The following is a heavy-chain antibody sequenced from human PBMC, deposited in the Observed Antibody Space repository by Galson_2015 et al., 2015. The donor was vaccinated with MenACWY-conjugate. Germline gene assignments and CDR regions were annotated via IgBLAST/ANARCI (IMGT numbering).Heavy chain of an antibody. CDR3: ARSDGHFYSYMDV. CDR2: TYYRSKWYS. CDR1: GDSVLSNSAA. Sequence: CAISGDSVLSNSAAWHWIRQSPSRGLEWLGRTYYRSKWYSDYAIPVKSRITINPDSSKHQFSLHLNSVTPEDTAVYYCARSDGHFYSYMDVWGQGTTVTVSS. V-gene: IGHV6-1*01. J-gene: IGHJ6*03.